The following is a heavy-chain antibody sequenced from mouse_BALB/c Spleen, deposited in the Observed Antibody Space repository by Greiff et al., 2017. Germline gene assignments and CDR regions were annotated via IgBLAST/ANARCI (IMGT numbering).Heavy chain of an antibody. Sequence: EVKVVESGGGLVQPGGSLKLSCAASGFTFSSYGMSWVRQTPDKRLELVATINSNGGSTYYPDSVKGRFTISRDNAKNTLYLQMSSLKSEDTAMYYCAREGYYGNSWFAYWGQGTLVTVSA. J-gene: IGHJ3*01. V-gene: IGHV5-6-3*01. D-gene: IGHD2-1*01. CDR3: AREGYYGNSWFAY. CDR2: INSNGGST. CDR1: GFTFSSYG.